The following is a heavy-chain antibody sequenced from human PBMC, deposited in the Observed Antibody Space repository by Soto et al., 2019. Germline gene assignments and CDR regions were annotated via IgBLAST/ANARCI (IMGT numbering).Heavy chain of an antibody. CDR1: GFTFSTYA. Sequence: EVQLVESGGGLVQPGGSLRLSCAASGFTFSTYAMHWVRQAPGKGLEYVSASSSNGDSTYYANSVKRRFTISRDNSKNTLYLQMGSLRVEDMAVYYCARDGSMRYFDYWGQGTLVTVSS. CDR2: SSSNGDST. CDR3: ARDGSMRYFDY. V-gene: IGHV3-64*01. J-gene: IGHJ4*02.